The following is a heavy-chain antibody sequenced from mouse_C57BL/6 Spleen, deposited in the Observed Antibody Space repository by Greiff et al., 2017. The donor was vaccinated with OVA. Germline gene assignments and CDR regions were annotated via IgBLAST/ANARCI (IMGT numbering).Heavy chain of an antibody. CDR2: ISYDGSN. CDR1: GYSITSGYY. D-gene: IGHD2-2*01. J-gene: IGHJ3*01. V-gene: IGHV3-6*01. Sequence: ESGPGLVKPSQSLSLTCSVTGYSITSGYYWNWIRQFPGNKLEWMGYISYDGSNNYNPSLKNRISITRDTSKNQFFLKLNSVTTEDTATYYCARDRVYYGYDGFAYWGQGTLVTVSA. CDR3: ARDRVYYGYDGFAY.